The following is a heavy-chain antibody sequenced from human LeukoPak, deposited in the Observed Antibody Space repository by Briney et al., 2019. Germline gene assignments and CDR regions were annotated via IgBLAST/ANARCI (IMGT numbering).Heavy chain of an antibody. V-gene: IGHV1-8*01. Sequence: GASVKVSCKASGYTFTSYDINWVRQATGQGLEWMGWMNPNSGNTGYAQEFQGRVTMTRNTSISTAYMELSSLRSEDTAVYYCARRASDYDSFDYWGQGTLVTVSS. CDR1: GYTFTSYD. J-gene: IGHJ4*02. CDR3: ARRASDYDSFDY. D-gene: IGHD4/OR15-4a*01. CDR2: MNPNSGNT.